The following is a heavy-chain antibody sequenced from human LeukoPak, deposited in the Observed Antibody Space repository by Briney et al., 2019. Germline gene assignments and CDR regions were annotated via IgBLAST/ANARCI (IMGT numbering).Heavy chain of an antibody. V-gene: IGHV3-30*18. CDR2: ISHDGSNI. CDR3: AKHFCTGLDCSLFDS. J-gene: IGHJ4*02. D-gene: IGHD3/OR15-3a*01. Sequence: GGSLRLSCAASGFTFSSYGMHWVRQAPGKGLEWVAVISHDGSNIYYGDSVKGRFSISRDDSKNALSLQLNSLRPEDTALYYCAKHFCTGLDCSLFDSWGQGTLVTVSS. CDR1: GFTFSSYG.